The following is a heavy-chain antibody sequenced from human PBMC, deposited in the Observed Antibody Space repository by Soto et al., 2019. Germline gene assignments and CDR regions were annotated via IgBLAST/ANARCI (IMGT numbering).Heavy chain of an antibody. J-gene: IGHJ4*02. D-gene: IGHD2-15*01. CDR1: GGSISSSSYY. V-gene: IGHV4-39*01. CDR2: IYYSGST. Sequence: QLQLQESGPGLVKPSETLSLTCTVSGGSISSSSYYWGWIRQPPGKGLEWIGSIYYSGSTYYNPSLKSRVTISVDTSKNQSSLQLSSVTAADTAVYYCARHTPAISISDHWGQGTLVTVSS. CDR3: ARHTPAISISDH.